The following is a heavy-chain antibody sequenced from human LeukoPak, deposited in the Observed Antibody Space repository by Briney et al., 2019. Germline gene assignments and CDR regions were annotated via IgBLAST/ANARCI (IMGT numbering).Heavy chain of an antibody. Sequence: SETLSLTCTVSGDSISGYYWSWVQQPPGKGLEWIGNIYYSGSTNYNPSLKSRVSISLDMSKNQFSLKLNSVTAADTAVYYCARGGSYFGYWGQGTLVTVSS. V-gene: IGHV4-59*01. CDR3: ARGGSYFGY. J-gene: IGHJ4*02. D-gene: IGHD1-26*01. CDR1: GDSISGYY. CDR2: IYYSGST.